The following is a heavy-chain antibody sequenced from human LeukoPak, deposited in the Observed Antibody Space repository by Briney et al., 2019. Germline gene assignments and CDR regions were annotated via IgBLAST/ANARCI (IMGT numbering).Heavy chain of an antibody. CDR2: IKQDGSGK. CDR1: GFTFSSYW. D-gene: IGHD3-9*01. J-gene: IGHJ6*02. V-gene: IGHV3-7*01. Sequence: GGSLRLSCAASGFTFSSYWMSWVRQAPGKGLEWVANIKQDGSGKYYVDSVKGRFTISRDNAKNSLYLQMNSLRAEDTAVYYCARDSILTGYEMDVWGQGTTVTVSS. CDR3: ARDSILTGYEMDV.